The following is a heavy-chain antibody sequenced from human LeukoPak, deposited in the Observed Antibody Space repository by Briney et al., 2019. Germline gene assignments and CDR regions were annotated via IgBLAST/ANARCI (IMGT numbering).Heavy chain of an antibody. V-gene: IGHV1-46*03. D-gene: IGHD3-22*01. Sequence: ASVKVSCKASGYTFTNYYMHWVRQAPGQGLEWMGIINPSGGSTSYAQKFQGRVTMTRDTSTTTVYMELSSLRSEATAVYSCARDRTGYYYDSSGYYFDAFDIWGQGTMVTVSS. CDR1: GYTFTNYY. CDR3: ARDRTGYYYDSSGYYFDAFDI. CDR2: INPSGGST. J-gene: IGHJ3*02.